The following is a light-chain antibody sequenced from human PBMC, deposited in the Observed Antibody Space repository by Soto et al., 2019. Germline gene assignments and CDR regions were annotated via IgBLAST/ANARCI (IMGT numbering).Light chain of an antibody. V-gene: IGKV3-15*01. CDR1: QGIGDT. Sequence: EVVMTQSPATLSASPGEGATLSCRASQGIGDTLAWYQHKAGQTPRLLIYDTSTRATGVPARVSGSRSGTEFTLTIISLQSEDFAVYYCQRYNSWPLTFGGGTKVDIK. J-gene: IGKJ4*01. CDR2: DTS. CDR3: QRYNSWPLT.